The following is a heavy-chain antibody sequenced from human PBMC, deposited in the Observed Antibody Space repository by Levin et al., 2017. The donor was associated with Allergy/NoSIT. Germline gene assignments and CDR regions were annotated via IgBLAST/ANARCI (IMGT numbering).Heavy chain of an antibody. J-gene: IGHJ4*02. V-gene: IGHV3-30*03. D-gene: IGHD3-10*02. CDR1: GFTFSSYG. CDR3: TRGAAAPMSFFDY. Sequence: GESLKISCAASGFTFSSYGMHWVRQAPGKGLEWVAVISYDGSKKYYADFVKGRFTISRDNSKNTVFLQMNSLRNDDTAVYYCTRGAAAPMSFFDYWGQGTLVTVSS. CDR2: ISYDGSKK.